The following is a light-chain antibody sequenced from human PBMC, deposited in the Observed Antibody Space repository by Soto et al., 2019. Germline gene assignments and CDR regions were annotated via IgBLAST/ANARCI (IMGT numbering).Light chain of an antibody. CDR3: QQYNNWPPWT. J-gene: IGKJ1*01. CDR2: GAS. V-gene: IGKV3-15*01. Sequence: EIVMTQSPATQSVSPGERATLSCRASQSVSSNLAWYQQKPGQAPRLLIYGASTGATGIPARFSGSGSGTEFTLTISSLQSEDFAVYYCQQYNNWPPWTFGQGTKVEIK. CDR1: QSVSSN.